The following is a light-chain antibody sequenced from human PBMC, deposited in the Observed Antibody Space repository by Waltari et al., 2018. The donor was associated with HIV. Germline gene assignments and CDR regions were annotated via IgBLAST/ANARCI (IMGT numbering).Light chain of an antibody. V-gene: IGLV3-25*03. Sequence: SYKVTQPPSVSVSPGQTARITCSGDAFPTQYAHRYKQKPGQAPALVMYKDSERPSGIPERFSGTSSGTTVTLTISGVQAEDEADYYCQSADNSGTFVIFGGGTKLTVL. CDR3: QSADNSGTFVI. CDR2: KDS. J-gene: IGLJ2*01. CDR1: AFPTQY.